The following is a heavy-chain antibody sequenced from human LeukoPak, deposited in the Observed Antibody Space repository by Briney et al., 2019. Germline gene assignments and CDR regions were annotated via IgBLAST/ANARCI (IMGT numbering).Heavy chain of an antibody. Sequence: SQTLSLTCTVSGGSISSGGYYWSWIRQPPGKCLGLVGYIYHSGSTYYNPSLKSRVTISVDRSKNQFSLKLSSVTAADTAVYYCARENTIFGVVIPPNWFDPWGQGTLVTVSS. J-gene: IGHJ5*02. D-gene: IGHD3-3*01. CDR1: GGSISSGGYY. CDR3: ARENTIFGVVIPPNWFDP. CDR2: IYHSGST. V-gene: IGHV4-30-2*01.